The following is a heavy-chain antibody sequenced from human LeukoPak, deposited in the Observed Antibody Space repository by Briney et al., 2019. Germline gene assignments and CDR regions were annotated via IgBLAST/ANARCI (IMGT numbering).Heavy chain of an antibody. V-gene: IGHV4-30-4*01. CDR1: GGSISSADHY. J-gene: IGHJ6*02. CDR2: IYCSGST. CDR3: ARPGIAAAGPIDYYGMDV. Sequence: SETLSLTCTVSGGSISSADHYWSWIRQPPGKGLEWIGYIYCSGSTYYNPSLKSRVTITVDTSKNQFSLKLSSVTAADTAVYYCARPGIAAAGPIDYYGMDVWGQGTTVTVSS. D-gene: IGHD6-13*01.